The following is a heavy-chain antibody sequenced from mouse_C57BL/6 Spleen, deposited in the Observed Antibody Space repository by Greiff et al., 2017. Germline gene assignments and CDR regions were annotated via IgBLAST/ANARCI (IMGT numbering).Heavy chain of an antibody. J-gene: IGHJ2*01. CDR1: GYTFTSYW. Sequence: QVQLKQSGAELVKPGASVKMSCKASGYTFTSYWITWVKQRPGQGLEWIGDIYPGSGSTNYNEKFKSKATLTVDTSSSTAYMQLSSLTSEDSAVYYCAREGLLRRYFDYWGQGTTLTVSS. CDR2: IYPGSGST. V-gene: IGHV1-55*01. CDR3: AREGLLRRYFDY. D-gene: IGHD2-1*01.